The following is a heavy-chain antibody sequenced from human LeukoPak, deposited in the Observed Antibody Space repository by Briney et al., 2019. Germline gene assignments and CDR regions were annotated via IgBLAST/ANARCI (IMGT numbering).Heavy chain of an antibody. Sequence: SSETLSLTCAVSGDSIKSNNWWSWVRQPPGKGLEWIGEIYHSGSTNYNPSLESRVTVSVDKSKNQFSLDLSSVTAADTAVYYCARDNSGYYDFWSGYYTHDAFDIWGQGTMVTVSS. CDR3: ARDNSGYYDFWSGYYTHDAFDI. V-gene: IGHV4-4*02. J-gene: IGHJ3*02. D-gene: IGHD3-3*01. CDR2: IYHSGST. CDR1: GDSIKSNNW.